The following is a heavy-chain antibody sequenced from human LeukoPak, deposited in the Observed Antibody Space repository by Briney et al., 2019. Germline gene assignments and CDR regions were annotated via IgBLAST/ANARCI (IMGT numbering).Heavy chain of an antibody. Sequence: PGGSLRLSCAASGFTFSSYWMSWVRQAPGKGLEWVANIKQDGSEKYYVDSVKGRFTISRDNAKNSLYLQMNSLRAEDTAVYYCAGDRGGWLRFFEPVFDYWGQGTLVTVSS. V-gene: IGHV3-7*01. CDR3: AGDRGGWLRFFEPVFDY. CDR1: GFTFSSYW. D-gene: IGHD5-12*01. CDR2: IKQDGSEK. J-gene: IGHJ4*02.